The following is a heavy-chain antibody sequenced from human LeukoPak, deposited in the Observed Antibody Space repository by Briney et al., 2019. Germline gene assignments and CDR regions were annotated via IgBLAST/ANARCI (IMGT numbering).Heavy chain of an antibody. Sequence: QPGRSLRLSCAASGFTFSSYGTHWVRQAPGKGLEWVAVISYDGSNKYYADSVKGRFTISRDNSKNTLYLQMNSLRAEDTAVYYCAKYARGSSSNWFDPWGQGTLVTVSS. CDR1: GFTFSSYG. J-gene: IGHJ5*02. CDR3: AKYARGSSSNWFDP. CDR2: ISYDGSNK. D-gene: IGHD6-6*01. V-gene: IGHV3-30*18.